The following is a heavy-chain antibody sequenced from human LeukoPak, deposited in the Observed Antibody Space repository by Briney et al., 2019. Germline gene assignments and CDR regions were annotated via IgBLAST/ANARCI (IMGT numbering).Heavy chain of an antibody. J-gene: IGHJ5*02. CDR1: GGSISSYH. CDR2: IYYSGST. D-gene: IGHD2-2*01. V-gene: IGHV4-59*08. Sequence: PSETLSLTCTVSGGSISSYHWSWIRQPPGKGLEWIGYIYYSGSTNYNPSLKSRVTISVDTSKNQFSLKLSSVTAADTAVYYCARGVVVPXVVNWFDPWGQGTLVTVSS. CDR3: ARGVVVPXVVNWFDP.